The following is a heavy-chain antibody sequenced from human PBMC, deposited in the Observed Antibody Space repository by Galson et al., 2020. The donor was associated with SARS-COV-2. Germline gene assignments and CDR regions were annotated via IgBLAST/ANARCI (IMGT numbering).Heavy chain of an antibody. V-gene: IGHV4-4*02. D-gene: IGHD5-18*01. J-gene: IGHJ4*02. CDR2: IKHSGRT. Sequence: SETLSLTCAVSGGSITTSNWWSCVRQPPGKGLEWIGEIKHSGRTNYNPSLKSRATISVDKSTNPISLKLSSVTAADTAVYYWAGVGCRYGFGYWGQGTLVTVAA. CDR3: AGVGCRYGFGY. CDR1: GGSITTSNW.